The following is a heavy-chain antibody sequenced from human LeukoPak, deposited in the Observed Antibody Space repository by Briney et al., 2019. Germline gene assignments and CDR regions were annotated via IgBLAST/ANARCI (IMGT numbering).Heavy chain of an antibody. V-gene: IGHV4-59*01. J-gene: IGHJ3*02. D-gene: IGHD3-10*01. Sequence: TSETLSLTCNVSGGSISGYHWSWIRQPPGKGLEWLGYIYYSGSSNYNPSLKSRVTMSADTSKNQFSLKLSSVTAADTAVYYCARVRGSGSYYKLRDAFDIWGQGTMVTVSS. CDR1: GGSISGYH. CDR2: IYYSGSS. CDR3: ARVRGSGSYYKLRDAFDI.